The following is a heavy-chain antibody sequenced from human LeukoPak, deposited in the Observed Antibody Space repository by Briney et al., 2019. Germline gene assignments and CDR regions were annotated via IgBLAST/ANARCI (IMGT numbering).Heavy chain of an antibody. CDR1: GFTFSTSW. CDR2: INADGSRT. D-gene: IGHD6-6*01. J-gene: IGHJ4*02. V-gene: IGHV3-74*01. CDR3: RHGNSSGDY. Sequence: GGSLRLSCIASGFTFSTSWMNWVRQPPGKGLVWVSRINADGSRTVYADSVKGRFTISRDNARNALYLQMNSLRAEDTAVYYCRHGNSSGDYWGQGTLVTVSS.